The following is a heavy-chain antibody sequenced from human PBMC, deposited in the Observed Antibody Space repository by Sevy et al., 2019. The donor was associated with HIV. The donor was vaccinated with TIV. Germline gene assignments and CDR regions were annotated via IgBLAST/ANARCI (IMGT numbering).Heavy chain of an antibody. CDR2: IWYEGSTT. CDR3: AATATHLDY. Sequence: GGSLRLSCAASGFTFSSFGMHWVRQAPGKGLEWVAVIWYEGSTTYYADSVRGGFTISRDSSNNTLYLQMNGLRADDTAVYYCAATATHLDYWGQGTLVTVSS. D-gene: IGHD1-26*01. J-gene: IGHJ4*02. CDR1: GFTFSSFG. V-gene: IGHV3-33*01.